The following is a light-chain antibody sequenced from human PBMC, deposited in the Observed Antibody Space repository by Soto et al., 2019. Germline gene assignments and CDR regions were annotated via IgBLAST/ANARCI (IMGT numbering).Light chain of an antibody. J-gene: IGLJ1*01. Sequence: QSVLTQPPSASGTPGQRVTISCSGSSSNIGSHTVNWYQQLPGTAPKLLIYSNNQRPSGVPDRFSGSKSGTSASLAISGLQSEDEADYYCAAWDGSLNGCVFGTGTKVTVL. CDR1: SSNIGSHT. CDR2: SNN. V-gene: IGLV1-44*01. CDR3: AAWDGSLNGCV.